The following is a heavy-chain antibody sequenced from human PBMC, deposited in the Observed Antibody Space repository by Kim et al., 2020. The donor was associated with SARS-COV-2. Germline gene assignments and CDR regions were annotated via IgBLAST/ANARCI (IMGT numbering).Heavy chain of an antibody. J-gene: IGHJ4*02. CDR1: GFTFSNYA. V-gene: IGHV3-23*01. CDR3: AKEIGPECYGYYDH. CDR2: INSAGASK. Sequence: GGSLRLSCVASGFTFSNYAMSWLRQAPGKGLEWVAGINSAGASKYYAESVRGRFTISRDNAKNTLTLHMDSLTVEGTVYYYCAKEIGPECYGYYDHWGQGAPATVTS. D-gene: IGHD3-10*01.